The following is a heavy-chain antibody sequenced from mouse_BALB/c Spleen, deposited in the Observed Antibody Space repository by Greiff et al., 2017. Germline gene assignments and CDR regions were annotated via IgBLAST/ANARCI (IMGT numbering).Heavy chain of an antibody. Sequence: EVQLQESGAELVRSGASVKLSCTASGFNIKDYYMHWVKQRPEQGLEWIGWIDPENGDTEYAPKFQGKATMTADTSSNTAYLQLSSLTSEDTAVYYCNQGVYGNYVAYWGQGTLVTVSA. CDR3: NQGVYGNYVAY. CDR2: IDPENGDT. V-gene: IGHV14-4*02. J-gene: IGHJ3*01. CDR1: GFNIKDYY. D-gene: IGHD2-10*02.